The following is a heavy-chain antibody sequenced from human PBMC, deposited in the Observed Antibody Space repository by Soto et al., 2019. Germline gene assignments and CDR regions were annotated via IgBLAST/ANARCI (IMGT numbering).Heavy chain of an antibody. D-gene: IGHD2-2*01. CDR3: ASNFMPLDAFDI. CDR2: IYSGGST. CDR1: VFTVSSNY. Sequence: GGSLRLSCAASVFTVSSNYMSWVRQAPGRGLEWVSVIYSGGSTYYADSVKGRFTISRHNSKNTLYLQMNSLRAEDTAVYYCASNFMPLDAFDIWGQGTMVTVSS. J-gene: IGHJ3*02. V-gene: IGHV3-53*04.